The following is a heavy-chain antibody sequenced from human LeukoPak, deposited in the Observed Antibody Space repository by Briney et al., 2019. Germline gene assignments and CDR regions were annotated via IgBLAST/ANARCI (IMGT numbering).Heavy chain of an antibody. CDR1: GITFSNYE. CDR3: ASSLSSGWGPVDDY. J-gene: IGHJ4*02. CDR2: INPGGSNR. D-gene: IGHD6-19*01. V-gene: IGHV3-48*03. Sequence: GGSLRLSCAASGITFSNYEMNWVRQAPGKGLEWVSYINPGGSNRFYAGSVRGRFTISRDYAKKSVYLQMNSLRAEDTAVYYCASSLSSGWGPVDDYWGQGIMVTVSS.